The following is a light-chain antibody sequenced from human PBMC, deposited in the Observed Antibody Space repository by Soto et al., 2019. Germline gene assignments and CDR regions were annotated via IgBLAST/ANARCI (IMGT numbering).Light chain of an antibody. Sequence: QSVLTQPASVSGSPGQSITISCTGTSSDVGGYNYVSWYQQHPDKAPKLMIYEVSNRPSGVSDRFSGSKSGNMASLTISGLQADDEADSYCCSYATSASYVFGPGTKVTVL. V-gene: IGLV2-14*01. CDR1: SSDVGGYNY. J-gene: IGLJ1*01. CDR3: CSYATSASYV. CDR2: EVS.